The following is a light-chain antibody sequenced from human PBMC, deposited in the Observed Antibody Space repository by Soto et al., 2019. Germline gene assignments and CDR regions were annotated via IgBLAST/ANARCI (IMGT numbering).Light chain of an antibody. J-gene: IGLJ1*01. CDR2: SNN. CDR3: QSYDSTLDARYV. Sequence: QAVVTQPPSASGTPGQRVTISCSGSSSNIGSNTVNWYQQLPGTAPKLLIYSNNQRPSGVPDRFSGSKSGTSASLAISGLQSEDEADYYCQSYDSTLDARYVFGTGTKLTVL. CDR1: SSNIGSNT. V-gene: IGLV1-44*01.